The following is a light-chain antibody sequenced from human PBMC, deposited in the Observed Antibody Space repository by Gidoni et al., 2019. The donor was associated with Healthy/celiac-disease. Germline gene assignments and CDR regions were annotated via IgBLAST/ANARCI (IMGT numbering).Light chain of an antibody. Sequence: DIVMTQSPDSLTGSLGERATINCKSSQSVLYSSNNKNYLAWYQQKPGQPPKLLIYWASTREPGVPDRFSGSGSGTDFTLTISSLQAEDVAVYYCQQYYSIPLTFGGGTKVEIK. J-gene: IGKJ4*02. CDR1: QSVLYSSNNKNY. CDR2: WAS. V-gene: IGKV4-1*01. CDR3: QQYYSIPLT.